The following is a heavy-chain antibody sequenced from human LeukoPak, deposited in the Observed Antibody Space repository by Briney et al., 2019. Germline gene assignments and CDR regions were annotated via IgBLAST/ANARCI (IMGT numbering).Heavy chain of an antibody. V-gene: IGHV4-39*07. CDR1: GGSISSYY. D-gene: IGHD3-10*01. CDR3: ARDLAGVPGGAFDI. J-gene: IGHJ3*02. Sequence: SETLSLTCAVSGGSISSYYWGWIRRPPGKGLEWIGSIYYSGSTYYNPSLKSRVTISVDTSKDQFSLKLSSVTAADTAVYYCARDLAGVPGGAFDIWGQGTMVTVSS. CDR2: IYYSGST.